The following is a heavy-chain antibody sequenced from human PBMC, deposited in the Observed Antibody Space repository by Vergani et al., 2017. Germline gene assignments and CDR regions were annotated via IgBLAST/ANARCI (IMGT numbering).Heavy chain of an antibody. CDR2: IYPADSDT. Sequence: EVVLVQSGPEMRKPGKSLKISCMGSEYSFGNYWIGWVRQMPGKGLEWMGIIYPADSDTRYSPSFQVQVTISADKSLSTAFLQWDSLKASATALYYCARHTTYTDSGGQGTRVTVAS. D-gene: IGHD1-1*01. CDR1: EYSFGNYW. CDR3: ARHTTYTDS. V-gene: IGHV5-51*01. J-gene: IGHJ4*02.